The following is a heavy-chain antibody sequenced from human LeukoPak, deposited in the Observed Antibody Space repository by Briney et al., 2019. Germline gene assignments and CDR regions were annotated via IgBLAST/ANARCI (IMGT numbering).Heavy chain of an antibody. D-gene: IGHD2-2*01. CDR2: IERSDSYT. V-gene: IGHV5-10-1*01. J-gene: IGHJ6*02. Sequence: GESLKISCKGSGYSFTSCWISWVRQMPGKGLEWMGRIERSDSYTNYSPSFQGHVTISADKSISTAYLQWSSLKASDTAMYYCAREIGYCSSTSCYRFYYYYGMDVWGQGTTVTVSS. CDR3: AREIGYCSSTSCYRFYYYYGMDV. CDR1: GYSFTSCW.